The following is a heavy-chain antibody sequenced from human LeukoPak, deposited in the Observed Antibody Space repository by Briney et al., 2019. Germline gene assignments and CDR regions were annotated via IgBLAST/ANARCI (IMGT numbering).Heavy chain of an antibody. CDR2: ISYDGSNK. Sequence: GGSLRLSCAASGFTFSSYAMHWVRQAPGKGLEWVAVISYDGSNKYYADSVKGRFTFSRDNAKNSLFLQMNSLRAEDTAVFYCARDAPSNRITIFGVVSNYMDVWGKGTTVTVSS. D-gene: IGHD3-3*01. CDR3: ARDAPSNRITIFGVVSNYMDV. J-gene: IGHJ6*03. CDR1: GFTFSSYA. V-gene: IGHV3-30-3*01.